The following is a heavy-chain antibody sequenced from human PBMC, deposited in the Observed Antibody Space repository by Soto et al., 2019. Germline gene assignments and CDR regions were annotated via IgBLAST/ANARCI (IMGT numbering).Heavy chain of an antibody. CDR1: GFTFSSYA. V-gene: IGHV3-23*01. D-gene: IGHD2-15*01. Sequence: GGSLRLSCAASGFTFSSYAMSWVRQAPGKGLEWVSAISGSGGSTYYADSVKGRFTISRDNSKNTLYLQMNSLRAEDTAVYYCASSPVVAATSVYYYYMDVWGKGTTVTAP. J-gene: IGHJ6*03. CDR2: ISGSGGST. CDR3: ASSPVVAATSVYYYYMDV.